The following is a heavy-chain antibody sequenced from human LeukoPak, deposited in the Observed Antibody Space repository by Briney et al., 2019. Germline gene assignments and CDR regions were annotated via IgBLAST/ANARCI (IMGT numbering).Heavy chain of an antibody. V-gene: IGHV1-69*13. CDR3: ARDLASYSSSWYNWFDP. D-gene: IGHD6-13*01. J-gene: IGHJ5*02. Sequence: SVKVSCKASGGTFSSYAISWVRQAPGQGLEWMGGIIPIFGTANYAQKFQGRVTITADESTSTAYMELSSLRSEDTAVYHCARDLASYSSSWYNWFDPWGQGTLVTVSS. CDR2: IIPIFGTA. CDR1: GGTFSSYA.